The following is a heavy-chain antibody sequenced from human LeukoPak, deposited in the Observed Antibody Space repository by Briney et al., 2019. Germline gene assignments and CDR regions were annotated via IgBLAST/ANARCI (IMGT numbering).Heavy chain of an antibody. CDR2: INHSGST. D-gene: IGHD3-16*01. Sequence: SETLSLTCADYGGPFSGFFWSWIRQPPGKGLEWIGEINHSGSTNYNPSLKSRVTISIDTSKKQFSLKLTSVTAADTAVYYCARARSYNDATRYNPAWFGPWGQGTLVTVSS. CDR1: GGPFSGFF. J-gene: IGHJ5*02. V-gene: IGHV4-34*01. CDR3: ARARSYNDATRYNPAWFGP.